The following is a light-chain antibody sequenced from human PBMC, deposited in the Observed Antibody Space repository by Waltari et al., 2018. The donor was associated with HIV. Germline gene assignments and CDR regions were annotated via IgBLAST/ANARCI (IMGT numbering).Light chain of an antibody. Sequence: DIQMTQSPSTLSAPVGDRVTITCRASQSISEWVAWYQQRPGEAPKLLIYKASTLKSGVPSRFSGSGSGTEFTLTISCLQPEDFATYYCQQFNYSPTFGQGTTVEI. CDR1: QSISEW. J-gene: IGKJ1*01. V-gene: IGKV1-5*03. CDR2: KAS. CDR3: QQFNYSPT.